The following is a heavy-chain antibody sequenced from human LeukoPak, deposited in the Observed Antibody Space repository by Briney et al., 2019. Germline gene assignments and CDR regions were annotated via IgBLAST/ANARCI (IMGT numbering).Heavy chain of an antibody. CDR2: INPSSGRI. CDR3: ARAHSSYYFYYMDV. V-gene: IGHV1-46*01. CDR1: GYTFTRYY. Sequence: ASVKVSCKASGYTFTRYYIHWVRQAPGQGLEWMGIINPSSGRISYAQKFQGRVTMTRDTSTSTVYMELSSLRSEDTAVYYCARAHSSYYFYYMDVWGKGTTVTVSS. J-gene: IGHJ6*03.